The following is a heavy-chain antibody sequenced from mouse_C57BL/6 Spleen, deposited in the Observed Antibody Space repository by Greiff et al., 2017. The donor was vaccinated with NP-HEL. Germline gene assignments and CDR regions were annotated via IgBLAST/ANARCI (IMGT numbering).Heavy chain of an antibody. CDR2: ISSGGSYT. CDR1: GFTFSSYG. Sequence: EVQLVESGGDLVKPGGSLKLSCAASGFTFSSYGMSWVRQTPDKRLEWVATISSGGSYTYYPDSVKGRFTISRDNAKNTLYLQMSSLKSEVTAMYYCARQKSNYFDYWGQGTTLTVSS. V-gene: IGHV5-6*01. J-gene: IGHJ2*01. CDR3: ARQKSNYFDY.